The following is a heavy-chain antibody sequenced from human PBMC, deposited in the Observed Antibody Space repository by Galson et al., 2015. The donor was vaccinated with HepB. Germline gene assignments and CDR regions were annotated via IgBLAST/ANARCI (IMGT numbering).Heavy chain of an antibody. CDR1: GYTFTSYG. J-gene: IGHJ4*02. CDR3: ARDLQYSGSYASDY. Sequence: SVKVSCKASGYTFTSYGISWVRQAPGQGLEWMGWISAYNGNTNYAQKLQGRVTMTTDTSTSTAYMELRSLRSDDTAVYYCARDLQYSGSYASDYWGQGTLVTVSS. CDR2: ISAYNGNT. V-gene: IGHV1-18*04. D-gene: IGHD1-26*01.